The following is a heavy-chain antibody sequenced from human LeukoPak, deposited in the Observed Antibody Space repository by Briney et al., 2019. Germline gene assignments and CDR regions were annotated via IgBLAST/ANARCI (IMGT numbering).Heavy chain of an antibody. CDR1: GGSISSYY. D-gene: IGHD4/OR15-4a*01. CDR2: IYYSGST. Sequence: SETLSLTCTVSGGSISSYYWSWIRQPPGKGLEWIGSIYYSGSTYYNPSLKSRVTISVDTSKNQFSLKLSSVTAADTAVYYCARHGLVLQPNFDYWGQGTLVTVSS. CDR3: ARHGLVLQPNFDY. V-gene: IGHV4-39*01. J-gene: IGHJ4*02.